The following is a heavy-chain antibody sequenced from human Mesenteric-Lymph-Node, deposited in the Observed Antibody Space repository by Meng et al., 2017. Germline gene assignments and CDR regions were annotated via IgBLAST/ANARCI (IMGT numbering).Heavy chain of an antibody. CDR1: GFTFGDSA. CDR3: TRSRDGYNFILDY. Sequence: GESLKISCRASGFTFGDSAVSCFRQAPGKGLEWVGFIRSKSSGESPQYAASVRGRFTISWDDSKIIAYLQMNSLRTEDTAVYYCTRSRDGYNFILDYWGQGTLVTVSS. J-gene: IGHJ4*02. V-gene: IGHV3-49*03. D-gene: IGHD5-24*01. CDR2: IRSKSSGESP.